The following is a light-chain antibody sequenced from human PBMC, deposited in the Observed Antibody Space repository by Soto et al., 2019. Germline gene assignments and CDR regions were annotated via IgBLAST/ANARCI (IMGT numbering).Light chain of an antibody. CDR1: QSVSSN. V-gene: IGKV3-15*01. J-gene: IGKJ5*01. CDR2: GAS. CDR3: QQYNNWPAIT. Sequence: IGMTQSPSTLSVSPGERATLSCRASQSVSSNLAWYQQKPGQAPRLLIYGASTRATGIPARFSGSGSGTEFTLTISSLQSEDFAVYYCQQYNNWPAITFGQGTRLEI.